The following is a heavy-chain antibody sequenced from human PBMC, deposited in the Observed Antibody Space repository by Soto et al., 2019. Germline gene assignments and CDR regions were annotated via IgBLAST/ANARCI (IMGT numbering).Heavy chain of an antibody. CDR2: IKQDGSEK. Sequence: PGGSLRLSCAASGFTFSSYWMSWVRQAPGKGLEWVANIKQDGSEKYYVDSVKGRFTISRDNAKNSLYLQMNSLRAEDTAVYYCARVIGEQWLVHYYYGMDVWGQGTTVTVSS. V-gene: IGHV3-7*04. CDR1: GFTFSSYW. J-gene: IGHJ6*02. D-gene: IGHD6-19*01. CDR3: ARVIGEQWLVHYYYGMDV.